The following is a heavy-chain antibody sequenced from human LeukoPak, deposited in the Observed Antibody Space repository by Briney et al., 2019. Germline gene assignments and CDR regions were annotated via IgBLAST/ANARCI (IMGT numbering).Heavy chain of an antibody. CDR1: GYTFTSYY. CDR2: INPSGGST. CDR3: ARGGNYYGSGSPNNYYYYYGMDV. V-gene: IGHV1-46*01. Sequence: ASVKVSCKASGYTFTSYYMHWVRQAPGQGLEWMGIINPSGGSTSYAQKFQGRVTMTRDTYTSTVYMELSRLRSEDTDVYYCARGGNYYGSGSPNNYYYYYGMDVWGQGTTVTVSS. D-gene: IGHD3-10*01. J-gene: IGHJ6*02.